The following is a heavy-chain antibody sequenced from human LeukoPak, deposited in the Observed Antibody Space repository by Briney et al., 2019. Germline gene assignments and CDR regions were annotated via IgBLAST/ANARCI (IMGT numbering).Heavy chain of an antibody. CDR2: IYYSGST. CDR3: ARVGDYYDSSGYYLFDY. Sequence: SETLSLTCTVSGGSISSGDYYWSWIRQPPGKGLEWIGYIYYSGSTYYNPFLKSRVTISVDTSKNQFSLKLSSVTAADTAVYYCARVGDYYDSSGYYLFDYWGQGTLVTVSS. D-gene: IGHD3-22*01. CDR1: GGSISSGDYY. J-gene: IGHJ4*02. V-gene: IGHV4-30-4*01.